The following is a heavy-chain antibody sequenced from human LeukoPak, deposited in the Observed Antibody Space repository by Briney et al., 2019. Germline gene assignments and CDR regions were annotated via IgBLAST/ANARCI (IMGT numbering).Heavy chain of an antibody. CDR2: VSGTSEYI. Sequence: PGGSLRLSCAASGFSFSTYSMIWVRQAPGKGLEWVSSVSGTSEYIYYADSVKGRFTISRDNSKNTLYLQMNSLRAEDTAVYYCAKDQEPFDYWGQGTLVTVSS. D-gene: IGHD1-14*01. V-gene: IGHV3-21*04. J-gene: IGHJ4*02. CDR3: AKDQEPFDY. CDR1: GFSFSTYS.